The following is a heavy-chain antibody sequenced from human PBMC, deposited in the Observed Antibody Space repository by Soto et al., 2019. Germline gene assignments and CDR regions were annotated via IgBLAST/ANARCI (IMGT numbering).Heavy chain of an antibody. D-gene: IGHD2-15*01. Sequence: QAHPAQSGAEVREPGASVKVSCKASGYTFINYGIRWVRQAPGQGLAWMGWISGYYGNTVSAQKVQGRVTMTTATATSTAYMELRSLRSDDTAVYYCARDRSGGNPDKRTYYVMDVWGQGTTVTVSS. V-gene: IGHV1-18*01. CDR3: ARDRSGGNPDKRTYYVMDV. CDR1: GYTFINYG. J-gene: IGHJ6*02. CDR2: ISGYYGNT.